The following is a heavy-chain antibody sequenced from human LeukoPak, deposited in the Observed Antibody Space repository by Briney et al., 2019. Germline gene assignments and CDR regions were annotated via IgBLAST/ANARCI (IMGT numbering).Heavy chain of an antibody. D-gene: IGHD6-25*01. Sequence: KPSETLSLTCTIPGGAINRTWIRQPPGKGLEWIGNLYFGGTTNYNPSLKSRVTISVDTSKWQFSLKLTSVSAADTAVYYCARGQRIERTFDIWGQGTTVIVSS. CDR3: ARGQRIERTFDI. CDR1: GGAIN. V-gene: IGHV4-59*01. CDR2: LYFGGTT. J-gene: IGHJ3*02.